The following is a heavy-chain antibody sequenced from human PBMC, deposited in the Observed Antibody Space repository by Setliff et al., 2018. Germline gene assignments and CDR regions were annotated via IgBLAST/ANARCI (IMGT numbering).Heavy chain of an antibody. CDR3: ARASRFGTTVYRGSYYMDV. Sequence: GASVKVSCKASGYTFIDYGMSWVRQAPGQNLEWMGWINTNTGNPSYAQGFTGRYVFSLDTSVSTAYLQISSLKAEDSAVYYCARASRFGTTVYRGSYYMDVWGKGTTVTVSS. V-gene: IGHV7-4-1*02. D-gene: IGHD4-4*01. J-gene: IGHJ6*03. CDR1: GYTFIDYG. CDR2: INTNTGNP.